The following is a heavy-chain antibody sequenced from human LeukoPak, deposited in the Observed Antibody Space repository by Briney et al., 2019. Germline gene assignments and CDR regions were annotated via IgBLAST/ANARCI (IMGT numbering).Heavy chain of an antibody. Sequence: WASVKVSCKASGYIFPGYYIHWVRQAPGQGLEWLGWINPNSGGANYAQRFQGRVTMTRDTSITTAYMELSRLSSDDTAVYYCARWGGVYGSAIYPYLWGQGTLVTVSS. CDR3: ARWGGVYGSAIYPYL. CDR1: GYIFPGYY. CDR2: INPNSGGA. D-gene: IGHD3-10*01. V-gene: IGHV1-2*02. J-gene: IGHJ4*02.